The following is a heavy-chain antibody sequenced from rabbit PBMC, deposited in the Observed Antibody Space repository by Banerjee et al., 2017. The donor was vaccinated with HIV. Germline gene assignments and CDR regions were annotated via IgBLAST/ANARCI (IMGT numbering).Heavy chain of an antibody. Sequence: QEQLEESGGGLVKPEGSLKLSCTASGFDLSSYYVMCWVRQAQGKGLEWIGCIDAGSGTTYYANWGKGRFTTTTTSSTTVTLKMTSLTAADTATYFCARDLSGVTGWNFNLWGPGTLVTVS. CDR2: IDAGSGTT. CDR1: GFDLSSYYV. D-gene: IGHD7-1*01. CDR3: ARDLSGVTGWNFNL. J-gene: IGHJ4*01. V-gene: IGHV1S45*01.